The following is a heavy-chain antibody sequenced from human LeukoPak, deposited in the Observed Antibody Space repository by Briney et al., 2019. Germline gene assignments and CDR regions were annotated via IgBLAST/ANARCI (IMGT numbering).Heavy chain of an antibody. CDR2: ISSSSSYI. D-gene: IGHD3-9*01. J-gene: IGHJ6*03. Sequence: GGSLRLSCAASGFTFSSYSINWVRQAPGKGLEWVSSISSSSSYIYYADSVKGRFTISRDNAKNSLYLQMNSLRAEDTAVYYCARGSPYYDILTGYPRGYYYMDVWGKGTTVTVSS. CDR3: ARGSPYYDILTGYPRGYYYMDV. V-gene: IGHV3-21*01. CDR1: GFTFSSYS.